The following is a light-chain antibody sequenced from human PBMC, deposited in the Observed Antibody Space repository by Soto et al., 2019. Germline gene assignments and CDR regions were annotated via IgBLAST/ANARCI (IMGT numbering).Light chain of an antibody. Sequence: EIVLTQSPGTLSLSPVDRATLSCRASQSVDTSYLGWYQQKPGQAPRLLFYGASTGATGLPARFSGSGSGTEFTLTINSLQAEDCAVYYCQQYYNWPRNFGQGTRLEIK. J-gene: IGKJ5*01. CDR1: QSVDTSY. V-gene: IGKV3-15*01. CDR2: GAS. CDR3: QQYYNWPRN.